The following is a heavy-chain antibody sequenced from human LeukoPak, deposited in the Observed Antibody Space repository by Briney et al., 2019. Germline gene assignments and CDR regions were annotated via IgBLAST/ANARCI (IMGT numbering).Heavy chain of an antibody. CDR3: ARGLYYYDSSGYQPLGAFDI. J-gene: IGHJ3*02. Sequence: PGGSLRLSCAASGFTFSDYYMSWIRQAPGKGLEWVSYISSSGSTIYYADSVKGRFTISRDNSKNTLYLQMNSLRAEDTAVYYCARGLYYYDSSGYQPLGAFDIWGQGTMVTVSS. CDR1: GFTFSDYY. V-gene: IGHV3-11*04. CDR2: ISSSGSTI. D-gene: IGHD3-22*01.